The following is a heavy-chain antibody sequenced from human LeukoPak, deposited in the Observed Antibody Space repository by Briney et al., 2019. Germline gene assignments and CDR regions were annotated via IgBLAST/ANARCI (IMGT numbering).Heavy chain of an antibody. CDR3: ARVYCSGGSCYLFDY. Sequence: SETLSLTCTVSGGSISSGDYYWSWIRQPPGKGLEWIGYIYYSGSTYYNPSLKSRVTISVDRSKNQFSLKLSSVTAADTAVYYCARVYCSGGSCYLFDYWGQGTLVTVSS. CDR2: IYYSGST. V-gene: IGHV4-30-4*08. J-gene: IGHJ4*02. CDR1: GGSISSGDYY. D-gene: IGHD2-15*01.